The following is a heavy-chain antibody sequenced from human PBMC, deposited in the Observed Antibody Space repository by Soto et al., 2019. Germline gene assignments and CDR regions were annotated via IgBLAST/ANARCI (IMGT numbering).Heavy chain of an antibody. CDR3: ARGTITMVRGVTTNWFDP. CDR1: GFTFSSYS. Sequence: GGSLRLSCAASGFTFSSYSMNWVRQAPGKGLERVSSISSSSSYIYYADSVKGRFTISRDNAKNSLYLQMNSLRAEDTAVYYCARGTITMVRGVTTNWFDPWGQGTLVTVSS. J-gene: IGHJ5*02. D-gene: IGHD3-10*01. V-gene: IGHV3-21*01. CDR2: ISSSSSYI.